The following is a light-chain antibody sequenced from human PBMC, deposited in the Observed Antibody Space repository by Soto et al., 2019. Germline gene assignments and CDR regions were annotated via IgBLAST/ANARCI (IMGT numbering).Light chain of an antibody. CDR1: QSVSSSY. J-gene: IGKJ2*01. Sequence: EIVLTQSPGTLSLSPGERATLSCRASQSVSSSYLAWYQQQPGQAPRLLIYGASSRPTGIPDRFSGSASGTDFTRSISRLGREEFAVYYCQQSGSSPHTFGQGNKLEIK. CDR3: QQSGSSPHT. CDR2: GAS. V-gene: IGKV3-20*01.